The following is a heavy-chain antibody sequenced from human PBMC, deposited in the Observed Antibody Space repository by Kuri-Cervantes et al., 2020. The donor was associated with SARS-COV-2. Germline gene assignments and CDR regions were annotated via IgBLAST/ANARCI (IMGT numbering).Heavy chain of an antibody. D-gene: IGHD6-13*01. V-gene: IGHV3-11*01. CDR2: ISSSGSTI. CDR1: GFTFSDYY. CDR3: ARLGSSSWYLDY. J-gene: IGHJ4*02. Sequence: GESLKISCAASGFTFSDYYMSWIRQAPGKGLEWVSYISSSGSTIYYADSVKGRFTISRDDAKNSLYLQMNSLRAEDTAVYYCARLGSSSWYLDYWGQGTLVTGAS.